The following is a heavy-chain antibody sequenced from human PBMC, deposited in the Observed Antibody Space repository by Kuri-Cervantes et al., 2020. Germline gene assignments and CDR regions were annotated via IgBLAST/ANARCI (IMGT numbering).Heavy chain of an antibody. Sequence: ASVKVSCKVSGYTLTELSMHWVRQAPGKGLEWMGGFDPEDGETIYAQKLQGRVTMTTDTSTSTAYMELRSLRSDDTAVYYCARAENFDWLLSTFDYWGQGTLVTVSS. J-gene: IGHJ4*02. V-gene: IGHV1-24*01. CDR3: ARAENFDWLLSTFDY. CDR1: GYTLTELS. D-gene: IGHD3-9*01. CDR2: FDPEDGET.